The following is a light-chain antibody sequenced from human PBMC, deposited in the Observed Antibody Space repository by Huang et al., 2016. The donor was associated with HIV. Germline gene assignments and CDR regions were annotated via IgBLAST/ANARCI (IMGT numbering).Light chain of an antibody. V-gene: IGKV1-8*01. CDR3: QQYYSFPLT. CDR2: ATS. J-gene: IGKJ1*01. CDR1: QDINTY. Sequence: AIRITQSPSSLSASTGDKVSIACRASQDINTYLAWYQQKPGKPPSLLIYATSTLQSGVPARFSGSGSWTYFTLTITHLQSEDFATYYCQQYYSFPLTFGQGSQVEV.